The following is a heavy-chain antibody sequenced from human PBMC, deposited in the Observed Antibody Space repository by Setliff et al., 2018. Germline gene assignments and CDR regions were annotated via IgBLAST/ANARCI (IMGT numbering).Heavy chain of an antibody. D-gene: IGHD3-22*01. CDR2: INHSGST. CDR3: ATPSGGYYYDSSGYFRGAWYMDV. V-gene: IGHV4-34*01. Sequence: PSETLSLTCAVYGGSFSGYYWSWIRQPPGKGLEWIGEINHSGSTNCNPSLKSRVTISVDTSKNQFSLKLSSVTAADTAVYYCATPSGGYYYDSSGYFRGAWYMDVWGKGTTVTVSS. J-gene: IGHJ6*03. CDR1: GGSFSGYY.